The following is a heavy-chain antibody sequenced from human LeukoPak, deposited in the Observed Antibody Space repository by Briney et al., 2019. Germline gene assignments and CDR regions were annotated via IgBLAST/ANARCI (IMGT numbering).Heavy chain of an antibody. D-gene: IGHD6-13*01. CDR2: INPNSGGT. Sequence: ASVKVSCKASGYTFTGYYMHWVRQPPGQGLEWMGWINPNSGGTNYAQKFQGRVTMTRDTSISTAYMELSRLRSDDTAVYYCARVAQGSSWYIYYYYYMDVWGKGTTVTVSS. CDR1: GYTFTGYY. J-gene: IGHJ6*03. CDR3: ARVAQGSSWYIYYYYYMDV. V-gene: IGHV1-2*02.